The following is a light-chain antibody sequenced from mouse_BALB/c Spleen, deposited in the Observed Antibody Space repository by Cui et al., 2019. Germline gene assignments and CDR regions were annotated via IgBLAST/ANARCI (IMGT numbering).Light chain of an antibody. J-gene: IGKJ5*01. CDR2: DTS. CDR1: SSVSY. V-gene: IGKV4-59*01. Sequence: QIVLTQSPAIMSASPGEKVTMTCSASSSVSYMHWYQQKSGTSPKRWIYDTSKLASGVPARFSGSGSGTSYSLTISSMEAEDAATYYCQQWSSNPPTFGAGTKLGLK. CDR3: QQWSSNPPT.